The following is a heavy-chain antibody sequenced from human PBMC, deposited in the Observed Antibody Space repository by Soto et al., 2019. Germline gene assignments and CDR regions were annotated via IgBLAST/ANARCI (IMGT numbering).Heavy chain of an antibody. Sequence: PSETLSLTCTVSGGSISSSSYYWGWIRQPPGKGLDWIGSIYYSGSTYYNPSLKSRVTISVDTSKSQFSLKLSSVTAADTAVYYCARHDLTYYYDSSGYYSWFDPWGQGTTVTVSS. V-gene: IGHV4-39*01. D-gene: IGHD3-22*01. CDR3: ARHDLTYYYDSSGYYSWFDP. CDR1: GGSISSSSYY. J-gene: IGHJ5*02. CDR2: IYYSGST.